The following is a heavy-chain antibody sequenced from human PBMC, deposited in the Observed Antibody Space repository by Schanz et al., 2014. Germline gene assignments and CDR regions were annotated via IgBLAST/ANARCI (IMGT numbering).Heavy chain of an antibody. CDR3: LAPDYGMDV. Sequence: EVQLVESGGGLVKPGGSLRLSCATSGLTFTSAWMSWVRQAPGKGLEWVSAISGSGGSTYYADSVKGRFTISRDNFKGALYLQMSSLRAEDTAVYYCLAPDYGMDVWGQGTTVTVSS. CDR2: ISGSGGST. V-gene: IGHV3-23*04. J-gene: IGHJ6*02. CDR1: GLTFTSAW.